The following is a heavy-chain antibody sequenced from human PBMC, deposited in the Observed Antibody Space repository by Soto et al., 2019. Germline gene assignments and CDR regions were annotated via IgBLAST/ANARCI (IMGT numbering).Heavy chain of an antibody. CDR2: ISYDGNNK. CDR1: GFTFNSYA. J-gene: IGHJ4*02. V-gene: IGHV3-30-3*01. Sequence: PGGFLRLSCAASGFTFNSYAMHWVRQAPGKGLEWVAVISYDGNNKYYADSVKGRFTISRDNSKNTLYLQMNSLRADDTAVYYCARDWENTCCDYWGQGTLVTVSS. CDR3: ARDWENTCCDY. D-gene: IGHD1-26*01.